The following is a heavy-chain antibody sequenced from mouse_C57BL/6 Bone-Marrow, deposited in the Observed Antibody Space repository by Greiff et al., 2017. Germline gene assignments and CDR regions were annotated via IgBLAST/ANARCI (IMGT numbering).Heavy chain of an antibody. D-gene: IGHD1-1*01. J-gene: IGHJ2*01. CDR2: IYPGSGST. CDR3: AREGDYGSSYLDY. V-gene: IGHV1-55*01. CDR1: GYTFTSYW. Sequence: VKLQQPGAELVKPGASVKMSCTASGYTFTSYWITWVQQRPGQGLEWIGDIYPGSGSTNYNEKFKSKATLTVDTSSSTAYMQLSSLASEDSEVYYCAREGDYGSSYLDYWGQGTTLTVSS.